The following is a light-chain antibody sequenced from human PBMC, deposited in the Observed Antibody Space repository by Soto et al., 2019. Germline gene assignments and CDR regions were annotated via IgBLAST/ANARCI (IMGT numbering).Light chain of an antibody. V-gene: IGLV2-14*01. CDR3: SSYTNSGTVL. CDR2: NVR. J-gene: IGLJ2*01. CDR1: SSDVGGYDY. Sequence: QSALTQHASVSGSPGQSITISCTGTSSDVGGYDYVSWYQQYAGKAPKLTIYNVRNRPSGVSNRFSGSKSGNTASLTISGLQPEDEADYFCSSYTNSGTVLFGGGTKLTVL.